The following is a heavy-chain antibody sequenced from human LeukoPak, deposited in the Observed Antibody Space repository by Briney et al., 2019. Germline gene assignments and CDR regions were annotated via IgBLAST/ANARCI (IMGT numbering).Heavy chain of an antibody. J-gene: IGHJ6*03. CDR1: GFTFSSYW. V-gene: IGHV3-74*01. CDR3: ARDHYYYYYMDV. CDR2: INSDGSST. Sequence: GGSLRLSCAASGFTFSSYWMHWVRQVPGKGLVWVSRINSDGSSTSYADSVKGRFTISRDNAKNTLYLQMNSLRAEDTAVYYCARDHYYYYYMDVWGKGTTVTVSS.